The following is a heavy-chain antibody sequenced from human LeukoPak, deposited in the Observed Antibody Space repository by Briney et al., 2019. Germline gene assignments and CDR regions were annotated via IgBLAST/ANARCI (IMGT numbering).Heavy chain of an antibody. Sequence: GGSLRLSCAASGFTFSSYSMNWVRQAPGKGLEWVSYISSSSSTIYYADSVKGRFTISRDNAKNSLYLQMNSLRAEDTAVYYCARDRRYSYGYGGYYYYMDVWGKGTTVTVSS. CDR2: ISSSSSTI. D-gene: IGHD5-18*01. CDR3: ARDRRYSYGYGGYYYYMDV. V-gene: IGHV3-48*04. J-gene: IGHJ6*03. CDR1: GFTFSSYS.